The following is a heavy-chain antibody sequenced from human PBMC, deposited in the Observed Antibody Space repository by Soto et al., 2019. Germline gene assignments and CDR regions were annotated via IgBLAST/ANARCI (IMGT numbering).Heavy chain of an antibody. CDR2: ISSSSSYI. Sequence: EVQLVESGGGLVKPGGSLRLSCAASGFTFSSYSMKWVHQAPGKGLEWVSSISSSSSYIYYADSVKGRFTISRDNAKNSLYLQMNSLRAEDTAVYYCARDLGYSSSWYVDYWGQGTLVTVAS. D-gene: IGHD6-13*01. CDR1: GFTFSSYS. V-gene: IGHV3-21*01. J-gene: IGHJ4*02. CDR3: ARDLGYSSSWYVDY.